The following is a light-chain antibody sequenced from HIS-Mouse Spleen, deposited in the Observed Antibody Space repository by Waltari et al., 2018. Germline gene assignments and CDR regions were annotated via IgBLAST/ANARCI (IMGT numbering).Light chain of an antibody. CDR2: RNN. CDR3: AAWDDSLSGYV. J-gene: IGLJ1*01. V-gene: IGLV1-47*01. CDR1: SPNIGRNY. Sequence: QSVLTQPPSASGTPGQWVTLSCSGSSPNIGRNYVYWYQQLPGTAPKLLIYRNNQRPSGVPDRFSGSKSGTSASLAISGLRSEDEADYYCAAWDDSLSGYVFGTGTKVTVL.